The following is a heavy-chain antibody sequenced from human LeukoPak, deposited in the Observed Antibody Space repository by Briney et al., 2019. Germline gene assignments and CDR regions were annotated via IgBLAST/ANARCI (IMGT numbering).Heavy chain of an antibody. CDR2: IYYSGSA. CDR3: ARGTLRLFDY. V-gene: IGHV4-31*03. J-gene: IGHJ4*02. CDR1: GGSISSGGHY. D-gene: IGHD5/OR15-5a*01. Sequence: SETLSLTCTVSGGSISSGGHYWSWIRQHPAKGLEWIGYIYYSGSAYYNPSLESRVTISIDTSKDQFSLKLTSVTAADTAVYFCARGTLRLFDYWGQGTLVTVSS.